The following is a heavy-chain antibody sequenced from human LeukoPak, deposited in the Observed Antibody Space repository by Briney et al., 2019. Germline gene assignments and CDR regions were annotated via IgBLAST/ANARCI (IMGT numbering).Heavy chain of an antibody. D-gene: IGHD3-22*01. Sequence: GASVKVSCKASGYIFAGYYIHWVRQAPGQGLEWMGIINPSGGSTSYAQKFQGRVTMARDTSTSTVYMELSSLRSEDTAVYYCAREGPYDSSGHPPNFDYWGQGTLVTVSS. CDR1: GYIFAGYY. CDR2: INPSGGST. J-gene: IGHJ4*02. V-gene: IGHV1-46*01. CDR3: AREGPYDSSGHPPNFDY.